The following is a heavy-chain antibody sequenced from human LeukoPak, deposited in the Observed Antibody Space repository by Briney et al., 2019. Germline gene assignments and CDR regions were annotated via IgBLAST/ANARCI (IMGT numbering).Heavy chain of an antibody. CDR1: GFTVSSNS. CDR3: ARRAGEYSHPYDY. J-gene: IGHJ4*02. D-gene: IGHD4-17*01. Sequence: PGGSLRLSCTVSGFTVSSNSMSWVRQAPGKGLERVSFIHSGGNTHYSDSVKGRFTISRDNSKNTLYLQMNSLRADDTAVYYCARRAGEYSHPYDYWGQGTLVTVSS. V-gene: IGHV3-53*01. CDR2: IHSGGNT.